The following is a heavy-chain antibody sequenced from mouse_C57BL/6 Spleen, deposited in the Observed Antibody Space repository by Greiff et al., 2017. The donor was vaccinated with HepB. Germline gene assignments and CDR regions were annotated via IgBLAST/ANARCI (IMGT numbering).Heavy chain of an antibody. D-gene: IGHD2-3*01. CDR3: ARSGADGYYNYAMDY. CDR1: GYAFSSSW. V-gene: IGHV1-82*01. Sequence: QVQLKQSGPELVKPGASVKISCKASGYAFSSSWMNWVKQRPGKGLEWIGRIYPGDGDTNYNGKFKGKATLTADKSSSTAYMQLSSLTSEDSAVYFCARSGADGYYNYAMDYWGQGTSVTVSS. J-gene: IGHJ4*01. CDR2: IYPGDGDT.